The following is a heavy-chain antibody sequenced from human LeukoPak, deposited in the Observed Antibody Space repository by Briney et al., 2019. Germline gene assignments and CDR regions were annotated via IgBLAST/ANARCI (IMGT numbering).Heavy chain of an antibody. Sequence: SETLSLTCTVSGGSISSYYWSWIRQPPGKGLEWIGYIYYSGSTNYNPSLKSRATISVDTSKNQFSLKLSSVTAADTAVYYCARSPSDYYDSSGYYSFDYWGQGTLVTVSS. CDR2: IYYSGST. J-gene: IGHJ4*02. CDR1: GGSISSYY. V-gene: IGHV4-59*01. D-gene: IGHD3-22*01. CDR3: ARSPSDYYDSSGYYSFDY.